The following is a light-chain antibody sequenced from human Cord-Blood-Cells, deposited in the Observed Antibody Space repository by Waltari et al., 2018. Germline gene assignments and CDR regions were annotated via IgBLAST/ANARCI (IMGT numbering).Light chain of an antibody. CDR2: GKN. Sequence: SSELTQDPAVSVALGPTVRITCQGDSPRRYYASWYQQKPGQAPVLVIYGKNNRPSGIPDRFSGSSSGNTASLTITGAQAEDEADYYCNSRDSSGNHLVFGGGTKLTVL. CDR3: NSRDSSGNHLV. CDR1: SPRRYY. J-gene: IGLJ2*01. V-gene: IGLV3-19*01.